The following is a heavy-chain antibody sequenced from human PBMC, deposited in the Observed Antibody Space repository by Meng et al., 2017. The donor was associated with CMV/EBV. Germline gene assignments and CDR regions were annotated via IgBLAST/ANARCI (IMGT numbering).Heavy chain of an antibody. J-gene: IGHJ4*02. CDR1: GGSISSSSYY. Sequence: SETLSLTCTVSGGSISSSSYYWGWIRQPPGKGLEWIGSIYYSGSTYYNPSLKSRVIISVDTSKNQFSLKLSSVTAADTAVYYCARTNGPWTAMADYWGQGTLVTVSS. CDR2: IYYSGST. D-gene: IGHD5-18*01. CDR3: ARTNGPWTAMADY. V-gene: IGHV4-39*07.